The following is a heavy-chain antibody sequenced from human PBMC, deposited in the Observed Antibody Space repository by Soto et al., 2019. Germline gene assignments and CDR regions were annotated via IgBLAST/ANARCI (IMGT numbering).Heavy chain of an antibody. CDR1: GYTFINFF. D-gene: IGHD2-15*01. V-gene: IGHV1-2*02. Sequence: ASVKVSCKASGYTFINFFIQWVRQAPGQGLEWMGWINPSSGDTQYVEKFQDRVTMTRDASISTAHMELRRLTTDDTAVYFSVRGYCTTSPCSGDFQFWGQGTLVTVSS. CDR3: VRGYCTTSPCSGDFQF. CDR2: INPSSGDT. J-gene: IGHJ1*01.